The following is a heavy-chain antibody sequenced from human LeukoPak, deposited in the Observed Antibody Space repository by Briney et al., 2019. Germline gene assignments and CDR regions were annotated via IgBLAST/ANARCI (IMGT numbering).Heavy chain of an antibody. CDR2: INSDGSST. J-gene: IGHJ4*02. Sequence: QPGGSLRLSCAASGFTFSSYWMHWVRQAPGKGLVWVSRINSDGSSTSYADSVKGRFTISSDNAKNTLYLQMNSLRAEDTAVYYCASENYDILTGYRHWGQGTLVTVSS. V-gene: IGHV3-74*01. CDR1: GFTFSSYW. D-gene: IGHD3-9*01. CDR3: ASENYDILTGYRH.